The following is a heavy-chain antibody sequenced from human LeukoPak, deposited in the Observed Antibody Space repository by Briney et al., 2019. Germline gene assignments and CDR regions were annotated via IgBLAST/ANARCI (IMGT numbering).Heavy chain of an antibody. J-gene: IGHJ4*02. Sequence: GGSLRLSCAASGLTFRNYVIHWVRQDPGKGLEWVAVTSSDLNVKLYADSVKGRFTISRDNSRSTLYLQMNSLRPEDTAIYYCAREGYYGSGSPPSLYFDYWGQGTLVTVSS. CDR2: TSSDLNVK. D-gene: IGHD3-10*01. CDR3: AREGYYGSGSPPSLYFDY. V-gene: IGHV3-30-3*01. CDR1: GLTFRNYV.